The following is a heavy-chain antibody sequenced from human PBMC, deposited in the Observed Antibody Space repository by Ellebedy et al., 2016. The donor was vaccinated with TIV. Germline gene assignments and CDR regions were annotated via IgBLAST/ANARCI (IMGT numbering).Heavy chain of an antibody. CDR3: ARVSTDHQTIDWYFDL. D-gene: IGHD1-14*01. J-gene: IGHJ2*01. CDR1: GGSISGYY. CDR2: IYSSGIT. V-gene: IGHV4-4*07. Sequence: MPSETLSLTCTVSGGSISGYYWGWIRHPAGKGLEWIGHIYSSGITNHNPSLKSRVTMSVDTSKNQFSLKLKSVTAADTAVYYCARVSTDHQTIDWYFDLWGRGTLVTVSS.